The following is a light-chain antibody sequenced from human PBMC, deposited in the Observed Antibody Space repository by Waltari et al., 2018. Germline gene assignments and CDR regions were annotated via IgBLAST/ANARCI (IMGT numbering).Light chain of an antibody. Sequence: QSALTQPPSASGSPGQSVTISCTGTDDDIGGYEYVSWYQQHPGKAPKVLIYEVTKRPSGVPDRFSCSKSGNTASLTVSGLQAEDEADYYCSSYAGRNIVIFGGGTKLTVL. J-gene: IGLJ2*01. CDR1: DDDIGGYEY. CDR3: SSYAGRNIVI. CDR2: EVT. V-gene: IGLV2-8*01.